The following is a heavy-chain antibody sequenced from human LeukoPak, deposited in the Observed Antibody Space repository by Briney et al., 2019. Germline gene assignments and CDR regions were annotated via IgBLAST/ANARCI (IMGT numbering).Heavy chain of an antibody. CDR1: GGSISSGSYY. J-gene: IGHJ4*02. CDR2: IYTSGST. CDR3: ARKGYYYDSSGFDY. V-gene: IGHV4-61*02. D-gene: IGHD3-22*01. Sequence: SETLSLTCTVSGGSISSGSYYWSWIRQPAGKGLEWIGRIYTSGSTNYNPSLKSRVTISVDTSKNQFSLKLSSVTAADTAVYYCARKGYYYDSSGFDYWGQGTLVTVSS.